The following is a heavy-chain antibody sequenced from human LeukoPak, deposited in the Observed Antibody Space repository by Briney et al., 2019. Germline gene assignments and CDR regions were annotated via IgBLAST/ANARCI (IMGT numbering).Heavy chain of an antibody. V-gene: IGHV4-34*01. CDR3: ARFMTAFDI. CDR2: INHSGST. D-gene: IGHD3-16*01. J-gene: IGHJ3*02. Sequence: SETLSLTCAVYGGSFSGYYWSWIRQPPGKGLEWIREINHSGSTNYNPSLKSRVTISVDTSKNQFSLKLSSVTAADTAVYYCARFMTAFDIWGQGTVVTVSS. CDR1: GGSFSGYY.